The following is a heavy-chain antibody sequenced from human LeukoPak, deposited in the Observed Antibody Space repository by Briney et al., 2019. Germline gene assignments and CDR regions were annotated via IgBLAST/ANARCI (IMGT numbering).Heavy chain of an antibody. CDR2: IYYSGST. Sequence: SETLSLTCTVSGGSTSSGDYYWSWLRQPPGKGLGRIGYIYYSGSTYYNPSLKSRVTISVDTSKNQFSLKLSSVTAADTAVYYCAREDDSSGYYFDYWGQGTLVTVSS. J-gene: IGHJ4*02. D-gene: IGHD3-22*01. V-gene: IGHV4-30-4*01. CDR1: GGSTSSGDYY. CDR3: AREDDSSGYYFDY.